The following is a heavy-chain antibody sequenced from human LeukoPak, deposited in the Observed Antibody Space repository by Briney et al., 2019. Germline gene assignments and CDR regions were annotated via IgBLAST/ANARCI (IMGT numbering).Heavy chain of an antibody. Sequence: PGGSLRLSCAASGFTFRDYWMHWIRQAPGKGLVWVSRIKGDGSHTIYADSVKGRFTISRDNAKNTLYLQMNSLRAEDTAVYYCAREGPSIAVADWGQGTLVTVSS. D-gene: IGHD6-19*01. CDR1: GFTFRDYW. CDR3: AREGPSIAVAD. CDR2: IKGDGSHT. J-gene: IGHJ4*02. V-gene: IGHV3-74*01.